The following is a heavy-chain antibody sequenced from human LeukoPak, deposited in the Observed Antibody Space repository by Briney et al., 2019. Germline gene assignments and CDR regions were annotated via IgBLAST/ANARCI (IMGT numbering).Heavy chain of an antibody. CDR3: ARGEETYCSSPSCHYYYGMDV. Sequence: ASVKVSCKASGYTFTGYYMHWVRQAPGQGLEWMGWINPNSGGTNYAQKFQGWVTMTRDTSISTAYMELSRLRSDDPAVYYCARGEETYCSSPSCHYYYGMDVWRKGPTVSV. CDR1: GYTFTGYY. D-gene: IGHD2-2*01. CDR2: INPNSGGT. J-gene: IGHJ6*04. V-gene: IGHV1-2*04.